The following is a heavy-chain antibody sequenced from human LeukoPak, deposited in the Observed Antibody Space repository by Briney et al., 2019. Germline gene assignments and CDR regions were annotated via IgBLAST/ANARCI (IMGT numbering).Heavy chain of an antibody. D-gene: IGHD2-2*02. CDR3: ARRPALIVPAAIPYFDY. CDR2: INHSGST. J-gene: IGHJ4*02. V-gene: IGHV4-34*01. Sequence: SETLSLTCAVYGGSFSGYYWSWIRQPPGKGLEWIGGINHSGSTNYNPSLKSRVTISVDTSKNQFSLKLSSVTAADTAVYYCARRPALIVPAAIPYFDYWGQGTLVTVSS. CDR1: GGSFSGYY.